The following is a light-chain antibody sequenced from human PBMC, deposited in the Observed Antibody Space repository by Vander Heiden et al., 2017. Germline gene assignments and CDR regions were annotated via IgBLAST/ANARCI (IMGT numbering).Light chain of an antibody. CDR1: QSISSY. CDR3: RHRDSTLWT. Sequence: DIQMTQSPSSLSASVGDRVTITCRASQSISSYLNWYQQKPGKAPKLLIYAASSLQSGVPSTFSGSGSGTDFTLTIIRLQPEDFATYYCRHRDSTLWTFGQGTKVEIK. J-gene: IGKJ1*01. V-gene: IGKV1-39*01. CDR2: AAS.